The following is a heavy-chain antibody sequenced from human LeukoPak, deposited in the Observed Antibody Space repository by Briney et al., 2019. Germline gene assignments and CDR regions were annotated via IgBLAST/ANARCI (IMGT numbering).Heavy chain of an antibody. D-gene: IGHD4-23*01. CDR2: ISSSSSYI. CDR3: ARDRGGNWDY. Sequence: PGGSLRLSCAASGFTFSSYSMNWIRQAPGKGLEWVSSISSSSSYIYYADSVKGRFTISRDNAKNSLYLQMNSLRAEDTAVYYCARDRGGNWDYWGQGTLVTVSS. J-gene: IGHJ4*02. CDR1: GFTFSSYS. V-gene: IGHV3-21*01.